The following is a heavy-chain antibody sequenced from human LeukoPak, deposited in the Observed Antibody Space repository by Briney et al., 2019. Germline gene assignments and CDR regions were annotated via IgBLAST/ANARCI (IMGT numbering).Heavy chain of an antibody. CDR3: AKDYINVYYDSSGYTFDY. Sequence: GGSLRLSCAASGFTFSDYYMSWIRQAPGKGLEWVSYISSSGSTIYHADSVKGRFTISRDNSKNTLYLQMNSLRAEDTAVYYCAKDYINVYYDSSGYTFDYWGQGTLVTVSS. J-gene: IGHJ4*02. CDR1: GFTFSDYY. CDR2: ISSSGSTI. D-gene: IGHD3-22*01. V-gene: IGHV3-11*01.